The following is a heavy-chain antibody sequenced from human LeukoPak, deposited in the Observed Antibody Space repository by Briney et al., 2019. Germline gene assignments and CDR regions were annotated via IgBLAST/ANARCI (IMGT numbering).Heavy chain of an antibody. CDR2: ISYDGSNK. J-gene: IGHJ4*02. V-gene: IGHV3-30-3*01. CDR3: AATTPPGEDYFDY. CDR1: GFTFSSYA. D-gene: IGHD5-24*01. Sequence: PGRSLRLSCAASGFTFSSYAMHWVRQAPGKGLEWVAVISYDGSNKYYADSVKGRFTISRDNSKNTLCLQMNSLRAEDTAVYYCAATTPPGEDYFDYWGQGTLVTVSS.